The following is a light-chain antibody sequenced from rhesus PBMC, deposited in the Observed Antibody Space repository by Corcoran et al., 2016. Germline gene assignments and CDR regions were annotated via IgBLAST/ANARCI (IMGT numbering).Light chain of an antibody. CDR2: EVS. CDR3: SSYASGSAYI. V-gene: IGLV2-13*02. Sequence: QAALTQSPSVTGSPGQSVTISCTETSSDIGGFNRVSWYQQHPGKAPKLMIYEVSERPSGVSDRFSGSKSGNTASLTISGLQTEDEAYYYCSSYASGSAYIFGAGTRLTVL. CDR1: SSDIGGFNR. J-gene: IGLJ1*01.